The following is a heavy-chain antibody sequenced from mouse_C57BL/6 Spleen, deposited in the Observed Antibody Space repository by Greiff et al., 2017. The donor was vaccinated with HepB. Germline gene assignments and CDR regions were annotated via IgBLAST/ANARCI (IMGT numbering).Heavy chain of an antibody. CDR3: ARGGGYWYFDV. J-gene: IGHJ1*03. V-gene: IGHV1-50*01. Sequence: QVQLQQPGAELVKPGASVKLSCKASGYTFTSYWMQWVKQRPGQGLEWIGEIDPSDSYTNYNQKFKGKATLTVDTSSSTAYMQLSSLTSEDSAVYYCARGGGYWYFDVWGTGTTVTVSS. CDR2: IDPSDSYT. CDR1: GYTFTSYW.